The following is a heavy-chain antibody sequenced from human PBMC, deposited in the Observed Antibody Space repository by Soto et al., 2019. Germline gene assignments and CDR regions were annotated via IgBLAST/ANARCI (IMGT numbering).Heavy chain of an antibody. CDR1: GFTFSDYY. Sequence: GGSLRLSCAASGFTFSDYYMSWIRQAPGKGLEWVSYISSSGSTIYYADSVKGRFTISRDNAKNSLYLQMNSLRAEDTAVYYCARDRQQLVLGWFDPGGQGTLVTVSS. CDR2: ISSSGSTI. J-gene: IGHJ5*02. D-gene: IGHD6-13*01. V-gene: IGHV3-11*01. CDR3: ARDRQQLVLGWFDP.